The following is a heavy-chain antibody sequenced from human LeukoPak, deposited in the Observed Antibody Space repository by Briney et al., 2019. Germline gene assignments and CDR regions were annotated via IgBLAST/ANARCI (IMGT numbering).Heavy chain of an antibody. CDR1: GGSISSYY. V-gene: IGHV4-4*07. Sequence: PSETLPLTCTVSGGSISSYYWSWIRQPAGKGLEWIGRIYTSGSTNYNPSLKSRVTISVDKSKNQFSLKLSSVTAADTAVYYCAREGYYDFWSGHYNWFDPWGQGTLVTVSS. J-gene: IGHJ5*02. D-gene: IGHD3-3*01. CDR3: AREGYYDFWSGHYNWFDP. CDR2: IYTSGST.